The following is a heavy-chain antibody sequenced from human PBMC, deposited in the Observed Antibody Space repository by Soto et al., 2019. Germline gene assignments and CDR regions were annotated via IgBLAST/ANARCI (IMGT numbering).Heavy chain of an antibody. Sequence: GGSLRLSCAASGFTFSSYSMNWVRQAPGKGLEWVSYISSSSSTIYYADSVKGRFTISRDNAKNSLYLQMNSLRAEDTAVYYCARGNSFWSEVNYYYYYMDVWGKGTTVTVSS. V-gene: IGHV3-48*01. CDR2: ISSSSSTI. CDR3: ARGNSFWSEVNYYYYYMDV. CDR1: GFTFSSYS. D-gene: IGHD3-3*01. J-gene: IGHJ6*03.